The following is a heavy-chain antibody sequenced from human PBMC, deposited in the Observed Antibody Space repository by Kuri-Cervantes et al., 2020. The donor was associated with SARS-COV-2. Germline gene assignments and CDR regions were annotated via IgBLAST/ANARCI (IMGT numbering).Heavy chain of an antibody. CDR3: ARDNPLYGGNPHYYYYYYMDV. V-gene: IGHV3-21*04. CDR2: ISSSSSYI. Sequence: GESLKISCAASGFTFSSYSMNWVRQAPGKGLEWVSSISSSSSYIYYADSVKGRFTISRDNAKNSLYLQMNSLRAEDTAVYYCARDNPLYGGNPHYYYYYYMDVWGKGTTVTVSS. D-gene: IGHD4-23*01. CDR1: GFTFSSYS. J-gene: IGHJ6*03.